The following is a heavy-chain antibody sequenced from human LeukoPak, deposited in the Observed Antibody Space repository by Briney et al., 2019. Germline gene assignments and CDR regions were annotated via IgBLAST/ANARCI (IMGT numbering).Heavy chain of an antibody. V-gene: IGHV4-59*01. CDR2: IYYSGST. J-gene: IGHJ5*02. Sequence: SETLSLTCTVSGGSISSYYWSWIRQPPGKGLEWIGYIYYSGSTNYNPSLKSRVTISVDTSKNQFSLKLSSVTAADTAVYYCARTYYDILTGYPHGFDPWGQGTLVTVSS. CDR3: ARTYYDILTGYPHGFDP. CDR1: GGSISSYY. D-gene: IGHD3-9*01.